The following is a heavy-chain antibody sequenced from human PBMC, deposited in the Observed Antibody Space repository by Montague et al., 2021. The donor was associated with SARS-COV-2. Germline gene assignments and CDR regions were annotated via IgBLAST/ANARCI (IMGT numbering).Heavy chain of an antibody. CDR2: FYTSGST. Sequence: TLSLTCTVSGGSISSANYYWSWTRQPAGKGLEWIGRFYTSGSTNYNPSLKSRVAISADTSKNQFSLKLSSVTAADTAVYYCASTYYYASGSLFDPWGQGTLVTVSS. CDR1: GGSISSANYY. D-gene: IGHD3-10*01. CDR3: ASTYYYASGSLFDP. V-gene: IGHV4-61*02. J-gene: IGHJ5*02.